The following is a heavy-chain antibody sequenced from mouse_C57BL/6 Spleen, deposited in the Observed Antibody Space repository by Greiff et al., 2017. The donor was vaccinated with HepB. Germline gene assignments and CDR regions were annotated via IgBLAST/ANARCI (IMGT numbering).Heavy chain of an antibody. CDR3: ARPIYYDYDGNYAMDY. CDR1: GYSFTGYY. CDR2: IYPYNGVS. J-gene: IGHJ4*01. Sequence: EVKLVESGPELVKPGASVKISCKASGYSFTGYYMHWVKQSHGNILDWIGYIYPYNGVSSYNQKFKGKATLTVDKSSSTAYMELRSLTSEDSAVYYCARPIYYDYDGNYAMDYWGQGTSVTVSS. D-gene: IGHD2-4*01. V-gene: IGHV1-31*01.